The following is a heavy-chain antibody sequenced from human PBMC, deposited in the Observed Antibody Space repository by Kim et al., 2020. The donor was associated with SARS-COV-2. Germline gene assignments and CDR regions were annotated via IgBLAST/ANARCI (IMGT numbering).Heavy chain of an antibody. CDR1: GFTFSSYA. D-gene: IGHD1-26*01. V-gene: IGHV3-30*04. J-gene: IGHJ4*02. Sequence: GGSLRLSCAASGFTFSSYAMHWVRQAPGKGLEWVAVISYDGSNKYYADSVKGRFTISRDNSKNTLYLQMNSLRAEDTAVYYCARDLSIRVGATSHWGQGTLVTVSS. CDR2: ISYDGSNK. CDR3: ARDLSIRVGATSH.